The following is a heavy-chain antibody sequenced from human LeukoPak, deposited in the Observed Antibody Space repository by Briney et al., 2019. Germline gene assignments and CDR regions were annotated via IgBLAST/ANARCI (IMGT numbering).Heavy chain of an antibody. D-gene: IGHD6-13*01. CDR2: ISTSSSYI. Sequence: GGSLRLSCAASGFTFSSYTMNWVRQAPGKGLEWVSSISTSSSYIYYADSVKGRFTISRDNAKNSLYLQMNSLRAEDTAVYYCARNAVSSSWTAFDYWGQGTLVTVSS. CDR1: GFTFSSYT. J-gene: IGHJ4*02. V-gene: IGHV3-21*01. CDR3: ARNAVSSSWTAFDY.